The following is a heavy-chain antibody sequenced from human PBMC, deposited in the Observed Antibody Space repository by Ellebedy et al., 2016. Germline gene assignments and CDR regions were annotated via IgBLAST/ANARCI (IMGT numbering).Heavy chain of an antibody. CDR1: GYTFTSYD. CDR3: ARGEKFRSGYCSSTSCSRTRYYYYMDV. Sequence: ASVKVSXKASGYTFTSYDINWVRQATGQGLEWMGWMNPNSGNTGYAQKFQGRVTMTRNTSISTAYMELSSLRSEDTAVYYCARGEKFRSGYCSSTSCSRTRYYYYMDVWGKGTTVTVSS. CDR2: MNPNSGNT. V-gene: IGHV1-8*01. J-gene: IGHJ6*03. D-gene: IGHD2-2*01.